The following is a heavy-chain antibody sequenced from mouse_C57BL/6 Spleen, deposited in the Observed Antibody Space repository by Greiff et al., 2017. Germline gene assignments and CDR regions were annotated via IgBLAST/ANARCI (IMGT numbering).Heavy chain of an antibody. CDR1: GYTFTSYW. V-gene: IGHV1-61*01. D-gene: IGHD2-4*01. Sequence: VQLQQPGAELVRPGSSVKLSCKASGYTFTSYWMDWVKQRPGQGLEWIGNIYPSDSETHYNQKFKDKATLTVDKSSITAYMQLSSLTSEDSAVYYCARSRDYGFDYWGQGTTLTVSS. CDR2: IYPSDSET. J-gene: IGHJ2*01. CDR3: ARSRDYGFDY.